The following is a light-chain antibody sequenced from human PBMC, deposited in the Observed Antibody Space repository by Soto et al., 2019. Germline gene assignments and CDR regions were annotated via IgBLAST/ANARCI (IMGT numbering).Light chain of an antibody. CDR1: QSVGSY. V-gene: IGKV3-11*01. CDR3: QQRSSWPLT. J-gene: IGKJ4*01. Sequence: EIVLTQSPATLSLSPGERATLSCRASQSVGSYFAWYQQKPGQAPRLLIYDAFSRATGIPARFSGSGSGTDFTLTISRPEPEDFTVYFCQQRSSWPLTFGGGTMVEIK. CDR2: DAF.